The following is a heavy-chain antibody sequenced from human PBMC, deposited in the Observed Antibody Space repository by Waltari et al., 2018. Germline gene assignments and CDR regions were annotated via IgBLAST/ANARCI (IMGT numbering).Heavy chain of an antibody. CDR1: EFTFSSYA. CDR2: ISYNARNI. D-gene: IGHD2-2*01. J-gene: IGHJ6*02. CDR3: ARDYCDRTNCHGMDV. V-gene: IGHV3-30*04. Sequence: QVQLVESGGGVVQPGRSLRLSCEAAEFTFSSYAMHWVRQAPGKGLEWVAVISYNARNIYYVDSVKCRFTISRDNSKKTLYLQMNSLRAEDTAVYYCARDYCDRTNCHGMDVWGQGTTVTVSS.